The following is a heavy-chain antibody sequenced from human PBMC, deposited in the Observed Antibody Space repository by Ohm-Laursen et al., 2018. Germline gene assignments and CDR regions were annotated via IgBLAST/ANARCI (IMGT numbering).Heavy chain of an antibody. CDR1: GFTVSSNY. CDR2: IYSGGAT. D-gene: IGHD1-26*01. CDR3: AKDGEQLAQYYFED. Sequence: SLRLSCAASGFTVSSNYMGWVRQAPGKGLEWVSVIYSGGATYYADSVKGRFTISRDNSKNTLYLQLNSLRAEDTAVYYCAKDGEQLAQYYFEDWGQGTPVTVSS. V-gene: IGHV3-53*01. J-gene: IGHJ4*02.